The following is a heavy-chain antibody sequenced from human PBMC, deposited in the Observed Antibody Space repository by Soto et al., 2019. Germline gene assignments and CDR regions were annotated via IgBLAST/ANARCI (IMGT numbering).Heavy chain of an antibody. D-gene: IGHD6-19*01. CDR3: AKGASSGWYLNWFDP. CDR2: ISWNSGSI. V-gene: IGHV3-9*01. CDR1: GFTFDDYA. J-gene: IGHJ5*02. Sequence: PGGSLRLSCAAPGFTFDDYAMHWVRQAPGKGLEWVSGISWNSGSIGYADSVKGRFTTSRDNAKNSLYLQMNSLRAEDTALYYCAKGASSGWYLNWFDPWGQGTLVTVSS.